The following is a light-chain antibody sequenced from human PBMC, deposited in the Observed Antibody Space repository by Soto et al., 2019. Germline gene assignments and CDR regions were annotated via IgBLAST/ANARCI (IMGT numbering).Light chain of an antibody. CDR2: GAS. V-gene: IGKV3-15*01. Sequence: EXXXTXXXXTLSVSPGERATLSCRASQSINNNLAWYQQKRGQGPRLLIYGASSRATGTPARFSGSGSGTGFTLTISSLQSEDFAIYYCQQYNDWPLTFGGGTKVEIK. CDR1: QSINNN. CDR3: QQYNDWPLT. J-gene: IGKJ4*01.